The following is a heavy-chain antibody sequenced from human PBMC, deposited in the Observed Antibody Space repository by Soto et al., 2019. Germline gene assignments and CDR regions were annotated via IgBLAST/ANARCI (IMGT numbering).Heavy chain of an antibody. Sequence: QVQLGESGGGVVQPGRSLRLSCAASGFTISNYGMHWVRQAPGKGVEWVAVIWNDGTNKYYVDSVRGRFTISRDDSKNTLYLEMNSLRAEDTGVYYCAKDMAAAAHQGDAFDIWGLGTMVSVSA. J-gene: IGHJ3*02. CDR3: AKDMAAAAHQGDAFDI. D-gene: IGHD6-13*01. V-gene: IGHV3-33*03. CDR1: GFTISNYG. CDR2: IWNDGTNK.